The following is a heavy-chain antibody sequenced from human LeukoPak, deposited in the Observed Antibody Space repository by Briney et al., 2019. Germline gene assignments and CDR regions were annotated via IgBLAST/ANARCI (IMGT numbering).Heavy chain of an antibody. CDR3: ARQRSIVATIGAFDI. V-gene: IGHV5-51*01. CDR2: IYPGDSDT. Sequence: GESLKISWKGFGYNLTKYWIGWVRQIPGKGVEWMAIIYPGDSDTRYNPAFQGQVTISANKSISTAYLQWSSLKASDTAVYYCARQRSIVATIGAFDIWGQGTMVTVSS. CDR1: GYNLTKYW. J-gene: IGHJ3*02. D-gene: IGHD5-12*01.